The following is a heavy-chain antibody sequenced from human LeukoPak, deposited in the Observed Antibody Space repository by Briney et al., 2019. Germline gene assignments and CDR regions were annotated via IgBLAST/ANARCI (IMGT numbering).Heavy chain of an antibody. CDR3: ARHTTYYDILTGPEWFDP. V-gene: IGHV4-39*01. CDR2: IYYSGST. D-gene: IGHD3-9*01. J-gene: IGHJ5*02. Sequence: SETLSLTCTVSGGSISSSSYYWGWIRQPPGKGLEWIGSIYYSGSTYYNPSLKSRVTISVDTSKNQFSLKLSSVTAADTAVYYCARHTTYYDILTGPEWFDPWGQGTLVTVSS. CDR1: GGSISSSSYY.